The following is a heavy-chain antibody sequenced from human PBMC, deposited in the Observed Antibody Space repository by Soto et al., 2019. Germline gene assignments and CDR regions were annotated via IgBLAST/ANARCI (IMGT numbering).Heavy chain of an antibody. CDR2: IYYSGST. CDR1: GGSISSYY. J-gene: IGHJ6*03. CDR3: ASVGSGSYSQKTYYYMDV. D-gene: IGHD3-10*01. Sequence: SETLSLTCTVSGGSISSYYWSWIRQPPGKGLEWIGYIYYSGSTNYNPSNKSRDTISVDTSKNQFSLKLSSVTAADTAVYYCASVGSGSYSQKTYYYMDVWGKGTTVTVSS. V-gene: IGHV4-59*01.